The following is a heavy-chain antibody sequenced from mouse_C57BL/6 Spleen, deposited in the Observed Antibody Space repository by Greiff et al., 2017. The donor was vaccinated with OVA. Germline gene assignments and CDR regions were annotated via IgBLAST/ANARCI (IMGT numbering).Heavy chain of an antibody. Sequence: VQLQQSGPELVKPGASVKISCKASGYSFTDYNMNWVKQSNGQSLEWIGVINPNYGTTSYNQKFKGKATLTVDKSSSTAYMQHSSLKSEDSAVYYCERRGAYDYDEGYDYAMDYWGQGTSVTVSS. CDR3: ERRGAYDYDEGYDYAMDY. CDR1: GYSFTDYN. D-gene: IGHD2-4*01. V-gene: IGHV1-39*01. CDR2: INPNYGTT. J-gene: IGHJ4*01.